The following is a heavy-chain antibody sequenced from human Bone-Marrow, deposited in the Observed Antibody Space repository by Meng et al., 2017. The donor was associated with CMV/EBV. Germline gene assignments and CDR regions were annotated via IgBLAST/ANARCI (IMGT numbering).Heavy chain of an antibody. Sequence: GESLKISCAASGFTFSSYCMHWVRQAPGKGLEWVAVIWYDGSNKYYADSVKGRFTISRDNSKNTLYLQMNSLRAEDTAVYYCAKTSRRYSSSSGYFDYWGQGTLVTVSS. CDR3: AKTSRRYSSSSGYFDY. D-gene: IGHD6-6*01. V-gene: IGHV3-33*06. J-gene: IGHJ4*02. CDR1: GFTFSSYC. CDR2: IWYDGSNK.